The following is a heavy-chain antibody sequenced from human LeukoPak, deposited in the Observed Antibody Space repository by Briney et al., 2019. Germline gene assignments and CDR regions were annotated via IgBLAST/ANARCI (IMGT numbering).Heavy chain of an antibody. V-gene: IGHV1-69*13. CDR3: VLGYCSSTSCYTAFDY. J-gene: IGHJ4*02. CDR1: GGTFSSYA. D-gene: IGHD2-2*02. Sequence: GASVKVSCKASGGTFSSYAISWVRQATGQGLEWMGGIIPIFGTANYAQKFQGRVTITADESTSTAYMELSSLRSEDTAVYYCVLGYCSSTSCYTAFDYWGQGTLVTVSS. CDR2: IIPIFGTA.